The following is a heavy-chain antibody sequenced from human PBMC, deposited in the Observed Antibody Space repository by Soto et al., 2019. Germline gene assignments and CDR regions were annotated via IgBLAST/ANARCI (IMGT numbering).Heavy chain of an antibody. CDR2: TYYRSEWYN. V-gene: IGHV6-1*01. CDR1: GDSVSSNSAA. D-gene: IGHD6-19*01. CDR3: ARGRVAVAGTRGADNWFDP. J-gene: IGHJ5*02. Sequence: SQTLSLTCAISGDSVSSNSAAWNWIRQSPSRGLEWLGRTYYRSEWYNDYAVSVKSRITINPDTSKNQCSLQLNSVTPEDTAVYYCARGRVAVAGTRGADNWFDPWGQGTLVTVSS.